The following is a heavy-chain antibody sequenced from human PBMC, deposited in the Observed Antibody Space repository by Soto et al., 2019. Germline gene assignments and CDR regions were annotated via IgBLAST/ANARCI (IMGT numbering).Heavy chain of an antibody. V-gene: IGHV3-30-3*01. CDR1: GFTFSSYA. J-gene: IGHJ6*02. CDR2: ISYDGSNK. Sequence: GGSLRLSCAASGFTFSSYAMHWVRQAPGKGLEWVAVISYDGSNKYYADSVKGRFTISRDNSKNTLYLQMNSLRAEDTAVYYCAREIGGYVGHGMDVWGQGTTVTVSS. D-gene: IGHD5-12*01. CDR3: AREIGGYVGHGMDV.